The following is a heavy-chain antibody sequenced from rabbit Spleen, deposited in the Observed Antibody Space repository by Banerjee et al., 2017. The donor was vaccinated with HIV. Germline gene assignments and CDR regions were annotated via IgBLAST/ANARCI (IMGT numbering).Heavy chain of an antibody. V-gene: IGHV1S40*01. CDR2: IDIASGST. Sequence: QSLEESGGDLVKPGASLTLTCTASGVSFSSSSYMCWVRQAPGKGLEWIACIDIASGSTYYASWAKGRFTISKTSSTTVTLQMTSLTAADTATYFCTRSADIYYLDLWGQGTLVTVS. CDR3: TRSADIYYLDL. D-gene: IGHD1-1*01. CDR1: GVSFSSSSY. J-gene: IGHJ4*01.